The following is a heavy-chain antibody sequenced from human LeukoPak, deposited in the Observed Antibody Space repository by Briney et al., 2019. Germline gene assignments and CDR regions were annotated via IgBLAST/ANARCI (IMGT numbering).Heavy chain of an antibody. CDR2: INWNGGRT. D-gene: IGHD1-26*01. CDR1: GFTFDDYG. CDR3: ARNSPDPPYSGSYSKNPYYFDY. Sequence: PGGSLRLSCAASGFTFDDYGMSWVRQAPGKGLEWVSGINWNGGRTNYGDSVRGRFTISRDNAKNSLYLQMNSLSAEDTALYYCARNSPDPPYSGSYSKNPYYFDYWGQGTLVTVSS. J-gene: IGHJ4*02. V-gene: IGHV3-20*04.